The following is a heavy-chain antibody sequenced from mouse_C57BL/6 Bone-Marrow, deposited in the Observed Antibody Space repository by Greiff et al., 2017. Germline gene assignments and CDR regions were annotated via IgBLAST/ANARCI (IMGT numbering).Heavy chain of an antibody. CDR2: INPSNGGT. J-gene: IGHJ4*01. Sequence: QVQLQQPGTELVKPGASVKLSCKASGYTFTSYWMHWVQQRPGQGLEWIGNINPSNGGTNYNEKFESKATLPVDKSSTTAYMQLSSLASEDSAVYYCARPLRRYAMDYWGQGTSVTVSS. D-gene: IGHD1-2*01. V-gene: IGHV1-53*01. CDR1: GYTFTSYW. CDR3: ARPLRRYAMDY.